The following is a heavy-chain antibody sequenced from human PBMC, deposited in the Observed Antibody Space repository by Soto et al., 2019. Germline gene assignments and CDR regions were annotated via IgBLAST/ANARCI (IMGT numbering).Heavy chain of an antibody. CDR2: ISAYNGNT. J-gene: IGHJ3*02. D-gene: IGHD2-2*01. CDR1: GYTFTSYG. V-gene: IGHV1-18*01. Sequence: ASVKVSCKASGYTFTSYGISWVRQAPGQGLEWMGWISAYNGNTNYAQKLQGRVTMTTDTSTSKAYMELRSLRSDDTAVYYCVLEAYCSSTSCSLTDAFDIWGQGTMVTVSS. CDR3: VLEAYCSSTSCSLTDAFDI.